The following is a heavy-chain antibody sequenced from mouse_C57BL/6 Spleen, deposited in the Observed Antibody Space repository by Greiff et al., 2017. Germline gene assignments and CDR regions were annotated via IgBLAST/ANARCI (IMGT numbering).Heavy chain of an antibody. CDR2: IDPSDSET. D-gene: IGHD2-2*01. V-gene: IGHV1-52*01. CDR1: GYTFTSYW. CDR3: ARLGLAGYAMDY. Sequence: VKLQQPGAELVRPGSSVKLSCKASGYTFTSYWMHWVKQRPIQGLEWIGNIDPSDSETHYNQKFKDKATLTVDKSSSTAYMQLSSLTSEDSAVYYCARLGLAGYAMDYWGQGTSVTVSS. J-gene: IGHJ4*01.